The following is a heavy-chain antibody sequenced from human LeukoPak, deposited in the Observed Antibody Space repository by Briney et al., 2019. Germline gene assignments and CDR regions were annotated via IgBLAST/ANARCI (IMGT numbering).Heavy chain of an antibody. CDR1: GGTFSSYA. CDR2: IFPIFGTA. CDR3: ASRAGYCSSTSCYTGWFDP. V-gene: IGHV1-69*13. Sequence: SVKVSCKASGGTFSSYAISWVRQAPGQGLEWMGGIFPIFGTANYAQKFQGRVTITADESTSTAYMELSSLRSEDTAVYYCASRAGYCSSTSCYTGWFDPWGQGTLVTVSS. J-gene: IGHJ5*02. D-gene: IGHD2-2*02.